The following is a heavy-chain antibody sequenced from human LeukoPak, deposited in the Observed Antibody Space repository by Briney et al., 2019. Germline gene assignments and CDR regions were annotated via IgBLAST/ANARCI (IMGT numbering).Heavy chain of an antibody. CDR2: ISFDGSNK. D-gene: IGHD3-9*01. V-gene: IGHV3-30*18. J-gene: IGHJ4*02. CDR3: AKDWDDISAGDY. Sequence: PGRSLRLSCAASGFTFSSYGMHWVRQAPGKGLKRVAVISFDGSNKYYADSVKGRFTISRDNSKNTLYLQMNSLRAEDTAVYYCAKDWDDISAGDYWGQGTLVTVSS. CDR1: GFTFSSYG.